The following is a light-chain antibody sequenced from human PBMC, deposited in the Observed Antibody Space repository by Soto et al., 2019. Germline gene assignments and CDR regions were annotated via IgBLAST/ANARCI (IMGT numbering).Light chain of an antibody. V-gene: IGKV1-9*01. CDR1: QAVPNN. Sequence: DIHLTQSPSFLSASVGDRVTITCRPSQAVPNNMAWYQQKPGKPPKLLIYEESTLHSGVPSRFSGRKSGTQFTLTNDSLQPEAFATYYCQQVKTYPRSFGGGTKVEIK. J-gene: IGKJ4*01. CDR2: EES. CDR3: QQVKTYPRS.